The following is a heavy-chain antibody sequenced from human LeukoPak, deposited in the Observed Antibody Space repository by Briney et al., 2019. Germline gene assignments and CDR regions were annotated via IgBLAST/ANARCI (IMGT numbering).Heavy chain of an antibody. J-gene: IGHJ4*02. V-gene: IGHV3-48*03. CDR3: ARDSVRDSSGYYYRYYFDY. Sequence: GGSLRLSCTASVFTFSTYEMNWVRQAPGEGLEWVSHISSSDITKYYAGSVKSRFTISRDNAKNSLYLQMNSLRAEDTAVYYCARDSVRDSSGYYYRYYFDYWGQVTLVTVSS. CDR2: ISSSDITK. CDR1: VFTFSTYE. D-gene: IGHD3-22*01.